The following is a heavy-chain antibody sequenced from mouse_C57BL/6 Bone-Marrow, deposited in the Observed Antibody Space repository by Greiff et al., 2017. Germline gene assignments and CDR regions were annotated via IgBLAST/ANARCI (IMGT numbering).Heavy chain of an antibody. J-gene: IGHJ2*01. CDR1: GFNIKDYY. V-gene: IGHV14-2*01. CDR3: ARRDGTYYFDY. Sequence: VQLKQSGAELVKPGASVKLSCTASGFNIKDYYMNWVKQRTEQGLEWIGRIDPEDGETKYAPKFQGKATITADTSSNTAYLQLSSLTSEDTAVYYCARRDGTYYFDYWGQGTTLTVSS. CDR2: IDPEDGET. D-gene: IGHD2-3*01.